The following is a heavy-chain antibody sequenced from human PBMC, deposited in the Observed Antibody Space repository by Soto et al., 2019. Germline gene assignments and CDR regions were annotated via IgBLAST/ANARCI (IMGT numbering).Heavy chain of an antibody. CDR3: AADSRTTTDDAFDI. V-gene: IGHV1-58*01. Sequence: SVKVSCKASGFTFTSSAVQWVRQARGQRLEWIGWIVVGSGNTDYAQKFQERVTITRDMSTSTAYMELSSLRSEDTAVYYCAADSRTTTDDAFDIWGQGTMVTVSS. CDR2: IVVGSGNT. J-gene: IGHJ3*02. D-gene: IGHD4-17*01. CDR1: GFTFTSSA.